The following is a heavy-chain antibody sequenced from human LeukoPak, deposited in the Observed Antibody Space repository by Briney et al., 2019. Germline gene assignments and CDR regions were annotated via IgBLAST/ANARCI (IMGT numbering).Heavy chain of an antibody. V-gene: IGHV1-18*01. J-gene: IGHJ5*02. Sequence: ASVKVSCKASGYTFSSYGLSWVRQAPGQGLEWMGWISAYNANANYAQKLQGRVTMTTDTSTSTAYMELRSLRSDDTAVYYCARDPVRYCSGGSCYDNWFDPWGQGTLVTVSS. D-gene: IGHD2-15*01. CDR3: ARDPVRYCSGGSCYDNWFDP. CDR1: GYTFSSYG. CDR2: ISAYNANA.